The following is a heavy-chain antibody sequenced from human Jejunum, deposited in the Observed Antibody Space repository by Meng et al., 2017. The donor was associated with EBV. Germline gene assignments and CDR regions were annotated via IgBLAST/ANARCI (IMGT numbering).Heavy chain of an antibody. V-gene: IGHV4-61*08. CDR1: GGSVSSGGYY. J-gene: IGHJ4*02. CDR3: ARDQNGSYFAY. Sequence: VQLQESGPGLVKPSETLSLPCTVSGGSVSSGGYYWSWIRQPPGKGLEWIGYIYNSESTNYKSSLKSRVTISADTSKNQFSLRLSSVTAADTAVYYCARDQNGSYFAYWGQGTLVTVSS. CDR2: IYNSEST. D-gene: IGHD1-26*01.